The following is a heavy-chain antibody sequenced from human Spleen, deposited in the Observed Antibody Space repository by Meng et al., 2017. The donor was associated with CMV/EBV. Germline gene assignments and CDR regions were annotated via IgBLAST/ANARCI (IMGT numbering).Heavy chain of an antibody. CDR1: GFTFSSYS. V-gene: IGHV3-23*01. J-gene: IGHJ4*02. Sequence: GESLKISCAASGFTFSSYSMSWIRQAPGKGLQWVSSISGSSTVTYYADSVKGRFTISRDNAKNSLYLQMNSLRVEDTAVYYCARDDLAATGTNNYWGQGTLVTVSS. D-gene: IGHD6-13*01. CDR2: ISGSSTVT. CDR3: ARDDLAATGTNNY.